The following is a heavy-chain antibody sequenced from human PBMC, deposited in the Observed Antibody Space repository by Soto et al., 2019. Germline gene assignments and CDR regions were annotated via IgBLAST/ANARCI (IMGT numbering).Heavy chain of an antibody. CDR3: ARLRSSGWYVSYYGMDV. V-gene: IGHV5-51*01. CDR2: IYPGDSDT. Sequence: PGESLKISCKGSGYSFTSYWIGWVRQMPGKGLEWMGIIYPGDSDTRYSPSFQGQVTISADKSISTAYLQWSSLKASDTAMYYYARLRSSGWYVSYYGMDVWGQGTTVTVSS. D-gene: IGHD6-19*01. CDR1: GYSFTSYW. J-gene: IGHJ6*02.